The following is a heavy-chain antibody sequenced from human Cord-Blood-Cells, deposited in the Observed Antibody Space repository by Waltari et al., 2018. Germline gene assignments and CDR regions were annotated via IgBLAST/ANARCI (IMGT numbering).Heavy chain of an antibody. Sequence: EVQLVESGGCLVKPGGSLSLSFAASGFPFSSLRMNWFRQAPGKGLEWVSSISSSSSYIYYADSVKGRFTISRDNAKNSLYLQMNSLRAEDTAVYYCAREPDHGDYFDYWGQGTLVTVSS. CDR3: AREPDHGDYFDY. CDR1: GFPFSSLR. J-gene: IGHJ4*02. CDR2: ISSSSSYI. D-gene: IGHD4-17*01. V-gene: IGHV3-21*01.